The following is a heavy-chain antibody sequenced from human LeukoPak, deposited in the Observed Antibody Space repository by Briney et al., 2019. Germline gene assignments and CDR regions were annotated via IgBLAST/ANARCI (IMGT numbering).Heavy chain of an antibody. V-gene: IGHV4-59*01. CDR3: ARETLEGKFDP. CDR1: GGSISSYY. J-gene: IGHJ5*02. Sequence: SETPSLTCTVSGGSISSYYWSWIRQPPGEGLEWIGYIYYSGSTNYNPSLKSRVTISIDTSKNQFSLKLSSVTAADTAVYYCARETLEGKFDPWGQGILVTVSS. CDR2: IYYSGST. D-gene: IGHD1-1*01.